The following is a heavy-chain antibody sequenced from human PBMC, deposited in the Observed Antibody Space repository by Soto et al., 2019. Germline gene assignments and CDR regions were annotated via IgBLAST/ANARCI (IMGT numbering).Heavy chain of an antibody. D-gene: IGHD6-19*01. CDR3: ARALIFPYSSGWYRSDYYGMDV. Sequence: SETLSLTCAVYGGSFSGYYWSWIRQPPGKGLEWIGEINHSGSTNYNPSLKSRVTISVDTSKNQFSLKLSSVTAADTAVYYCARALIFPYSSGWYRSDYYGMDVWGQGTTVTVS. CDR2: INHSGST. CDR1: GGSFSGYY. J-gene: IGHJ6*02. V-gene: IGHV4-34*01.